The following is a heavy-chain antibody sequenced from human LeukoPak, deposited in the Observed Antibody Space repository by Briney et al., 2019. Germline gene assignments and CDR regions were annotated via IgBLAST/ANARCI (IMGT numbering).Heavy chain of an antibody. J-gene: IGHJ4*02. CDR3: ATLRGAGYCSSTSCQGYFDY. CDR1: GGTFSSYA. D-gene: IGHD2-2*01. Sequence: SVKVSCKASGGTFSSYAISWVRQAPGQGLEWMGGIIPIFGTANYAQKFQGRVTITTDESTSTAYMELSSLRSEDTAVYYCATLRGAGYCSSTSCQGYFDYWGQGTLVTVSS. V-gene: IGHV1-69*05. CDR2: IIPIFGTA.